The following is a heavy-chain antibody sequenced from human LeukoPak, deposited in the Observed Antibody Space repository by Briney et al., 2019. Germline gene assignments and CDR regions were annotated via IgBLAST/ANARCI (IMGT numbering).Heavy chain of an antibody. CDR2: VHPSDSDT. CDR3: ARPVYSSSFYYFDY. V-gene: IGHV5-51*01. D-gene: IGHD6-13*01. CDR1: GYTFTTYW. J-gene: IGHJ4*02. Sequence: GESLKISCKGSGYTFTTYWIGWVRQMPGKGLEWMGIVHPSDSDTRYSPSFQGQVTISVDQSISTAYLQWSSLKASDTAMYYCARPVYSSSFYYFDYWGQGTLVTVSS.